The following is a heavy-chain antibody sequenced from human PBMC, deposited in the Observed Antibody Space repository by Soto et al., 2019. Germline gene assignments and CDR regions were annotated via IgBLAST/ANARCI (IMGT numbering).Heavy chain of an antibody. J-gene: IGHJ5*02. CDR2: ISAYNGNT. D-gene: IGHD2-8*01. Sequence: QVQLVQSGAEVKKPGASVKVSCKASGYPFTSYGISWVRQAPGLGLEWMGWISAYNGNTNYAQKLQGSVTTTTDTSTSTAYMELRSLRSDDTAVYYCARDTNCTNGVCYYNWFDPWGQGTLVTVSS. V-gene: IGHV1-18*01. CDR3: ARDTNCTNGVCYYNWFDP. CDR1: GYPFTSYG.